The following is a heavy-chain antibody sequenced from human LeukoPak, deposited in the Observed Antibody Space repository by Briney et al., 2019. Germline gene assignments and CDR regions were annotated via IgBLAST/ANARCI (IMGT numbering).Heavy chain of an antibody. CDR3: ARHFTTGSIDH. Sequence: PGGSLRLSCAASGFILSSYDMHWVRQPPGKGLEWLAVISHEGSIKYHADSVRGRFTISRDNSHNTLFLQMNSLRAEDTAVYYCARHFTTGSIDHWGQGNLVTVSS. V-gene: IGHV3-30-3*01. CDR2: ISHEGSIK. CDR1: GFILSSYD. D-gene: IGHD3-9*01. J-gene: IGHJ4*02.